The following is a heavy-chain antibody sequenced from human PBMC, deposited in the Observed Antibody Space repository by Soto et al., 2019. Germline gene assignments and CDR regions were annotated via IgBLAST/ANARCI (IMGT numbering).Heavy chain of an antibody. CDR2: ISSSGSTI. CDR1: GFTFSSYE. V-gene: IGHV3-48*03. Sequence: PGGSLRLSCAASGFTFSSYEMNWVRQAPGKGLEWVSYISSSGSTIYYADSVKGRFTISRDNAKNSLYLQMNSLRAEDTAVYYCAKDNDIVVVVAATRGMRYGYYGMDVCGQGTTVTVSS. CDR3: AKDNDIVVVVAATRGMRYGYYGMDV. J-gene: IGHJ6*02. D-gene: IGHD2-15*01.